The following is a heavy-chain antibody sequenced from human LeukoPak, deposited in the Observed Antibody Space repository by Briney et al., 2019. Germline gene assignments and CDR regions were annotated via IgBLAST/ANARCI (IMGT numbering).Heavy chain of an antibody. V-gene: IGHV4-59*01. J-gene: IGHJ4*02. Sequence: SETLSLTCTVSGVSISSYYWSWIRQPPGKGLEWIGYLFPGGSTNYNPTLKSRMTISLDTSKNQLSLKLTSVTAADTAVYFCARDLTKRFGFDYWDQGALVTVSS. D-gene: IGHD3-3*01. CDR3: ARDLTKRFGFDY. CDR2: LFPGGST. CDR1: GVSISSYY.